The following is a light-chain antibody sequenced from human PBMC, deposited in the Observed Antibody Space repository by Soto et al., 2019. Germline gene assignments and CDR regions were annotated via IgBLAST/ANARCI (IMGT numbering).Light chain of an antibody. J-gene: IGKJ4*01. CDR1: LGITTY. CDR2: AAS. CDR3: QQHNSYPLT. Sequence: DIQLTQSPSFLSASVGDRVTITCRARLGITTYLAWYQQKPGKAPKLLIYAASTLQSGVPSRFSGSRSGTEFTLTISILQPEDFATYYCQQHNSYPLTFGGGTKVEIK. V-gene: IGKV1-9*01.